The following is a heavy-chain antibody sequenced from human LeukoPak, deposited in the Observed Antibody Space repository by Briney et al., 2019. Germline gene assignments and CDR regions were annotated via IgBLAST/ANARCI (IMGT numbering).Heavy chain of an antibody. CDR1: GFTFSSYA. V-gene: IGHV3-21*01. J-gene: IGHJ4*02. Sequence: GRSLRLSCAASGFTFSSYAMHWVRQVPGTGLEWVSSISSSSTYIYYADSIKGRFTISRDNAKNSLYLQMNSLRAEDTAVYYCARVPYCGGDCYAPTDSWGQGTLVTVSS. CDR2: ISSSSTYI. D-gene: IGHD2-21*02. CDR3: ARVPYCGGDCYAPTDS.